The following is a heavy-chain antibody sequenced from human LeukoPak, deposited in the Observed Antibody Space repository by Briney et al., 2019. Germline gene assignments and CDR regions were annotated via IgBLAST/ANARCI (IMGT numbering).Heavy chain of an antibody. D-gene: IGHD6-6*01. CDR2: IYYTGST. Sequence: SETLSLTCSVSGLSISSMYWSWVRQPPGKGLEWIGYIYYTGSTNYKPSLKSRVTMFVDMSKNQFSLRLSSVTAADTAVYYCARHRAYSSSSSFDYWGQGTLVTVSS. J-gene: IGHJ4*02. CDR3: ARHRAYSSSSSFDY. V-gene: IGHV4-59*08. CDR1: GLSISSMY.